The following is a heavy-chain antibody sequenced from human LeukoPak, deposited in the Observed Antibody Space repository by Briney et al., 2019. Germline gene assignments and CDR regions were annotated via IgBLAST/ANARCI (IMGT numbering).Heavy chain of an antibody. Sequence: GGSLGLSCAASGFTVSSNYMSWVRQAPGKGLEWVSVLYSGGSTYYADSVKGRFTISRDNSKNTLYLQMNSLRAEDTAVYYCAGLPYYDFWSGYYTAWGQGTLVTVSS. D-gene: IGHD3-3*01. CDR1: GFTVSSNY. CDR2: LYSGGST. CDR3: AGLPYYDFWSGYYTA. V-gene: IGHV3-66*02. J-gene: IGHJ5*02.